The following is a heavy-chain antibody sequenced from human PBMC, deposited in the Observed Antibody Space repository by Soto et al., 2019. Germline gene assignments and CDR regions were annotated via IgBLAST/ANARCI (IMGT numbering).Heavy chain of an antibody. Sequence: SLRLSCAASGFPFRDYAMNWVRHAPGKGLEWVSDISGNGDSARYADSVKGRLTVARDNSRDTLYLQMNSLRVDDTAVYYCGKERRGSGWSVCNFWGQGTLVTVSS. CDR3: GKERRGSGWSVCNF. CDR2: ISGNGDSA. J-gene: IGHJ4*02. V-gene: IGHV3-23*01. CDR1: GFPFRDYA. D-gene: IGHD6-19*01.